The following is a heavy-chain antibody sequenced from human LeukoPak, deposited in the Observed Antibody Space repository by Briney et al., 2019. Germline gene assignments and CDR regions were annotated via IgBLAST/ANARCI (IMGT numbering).Heavy chain of an antibody. V-gene: IGHV6-1*01. D-gene: IGHD3-10*02. Sequence: QTLALTCAISGDSVSSNSAAWNWLRQSPSRGLEWLGRTYYRSKWYNDYAVSVKSRITINPDTSRNQFSLQLESVTPDDTAMYYCTRTGMFADSWGQGTLVTVSS. CDR2: TYYRSKWYN. CDR3: TRTGMFADS. CDR1: GDSVSSNSAA. J-gene: IGHJ4*02.